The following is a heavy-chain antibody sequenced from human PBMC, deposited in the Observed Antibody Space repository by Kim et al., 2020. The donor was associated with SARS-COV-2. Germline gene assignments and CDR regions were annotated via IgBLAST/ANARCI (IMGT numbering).Heavy chain of an antibody. CDR1: GGSISSSSYY. J-gene: IGHJ4*02. V-gene: IGHV4-39*01. CDR3: ARHLRRDGYNPYYFDY. D-gene: IGHD5-12*01. CDR2: IYYSGST. Sequence: SETLSLTCTVSGGSISSSSYYWGWIRQPPGKGLEWIGSIYYSGSTYYNPSLKSRVTISVDTSKNQFSLKLSSVTAADTAVYYCARHLRRDGYNPYYFDYWGQGTLVTVSS.